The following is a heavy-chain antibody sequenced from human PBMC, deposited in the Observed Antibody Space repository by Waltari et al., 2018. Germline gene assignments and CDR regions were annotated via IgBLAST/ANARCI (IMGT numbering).Heavy chain of an antibody. D-gene: IGHD2-21*02. V-gene: IGHV3-74*01. CDR3: ARVRLLYTFDY. CDR1: GLTFSIYW. J-gene: IGHJ4*02. Sequence: EVQLVESGGGLVPRGGSLRLSGAAAGLTFSIYWMHGVSQAPGKGLVWVSHIKKDGSSTSYADSVKSRFTISRDNAKNTLYLQMNSLRAEDTAVNYCARVRLLYTFDYWGQGTLVTVSS. CDR2: IKKDGSST.